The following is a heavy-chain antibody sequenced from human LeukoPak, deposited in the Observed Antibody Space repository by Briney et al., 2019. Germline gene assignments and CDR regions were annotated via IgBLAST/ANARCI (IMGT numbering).Heavy chain of an antibody. Sequence: PGGSLRLSCAASGFTFSSYAMSWVRQAPGKGLEWVSAISGSGGSTYYADSVKGRFTISRDNSKNTLYLQMNSLRAEDTAVYYCAKVSGWGSALVIHPNWYFDLWGRGTLVTVSS. CDR2: ISGSGGST. V-gene: IGHV3-23*01. D-gene: IGHD3-9*01. CDR1: GFTFSSYA. CDR3: AKVSGWGSALVIHPNWYFDL. J-gene: IGHJ2*01.